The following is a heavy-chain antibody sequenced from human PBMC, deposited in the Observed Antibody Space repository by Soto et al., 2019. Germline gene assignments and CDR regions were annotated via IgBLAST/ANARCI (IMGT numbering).Heavy chain of an antibody. J-gene: IGHJ4*02. Sequence: QVQLVQSGAEVKKPGASVKVSCKASGYTFTSYGISWVRQAPGQGLEWMGWISGYNGQTNYAQKLQGRVTMTTDTSTSTAYMELWSLRSDDTAVYYCARVDYDFWSGQRYYFDYWGQGTLVTVSS. CDR1: GYTFTSYG. D-gene: IGHD3-3*01. CDR2: ISGYNGQT. V-gene: IGHV1-18*01. CDR3: ARVDYDFWSGQRYYFDY.